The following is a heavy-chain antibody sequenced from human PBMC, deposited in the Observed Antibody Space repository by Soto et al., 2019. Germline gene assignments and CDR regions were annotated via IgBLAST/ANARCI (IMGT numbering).Heavy chain of an antibody. CDR3: ARAKGGDFWTGLAFDI. V-gene: IGHV4-34*01. CDR1: GGSFSGYY. J-gene: IGHJ3*02. Sequence: SETLSLTCAVYGGSFSGYYWSWIRQPPGKGLEWIGEINHSGSTNYNPSLKSRVTISVDTSKNQFSLKLSSVTAADTAVYYCARAKGGDFWTGLAFDIWGQGTVVT. CDR2: INHSGST. D-gene: IGHD3-3*01.